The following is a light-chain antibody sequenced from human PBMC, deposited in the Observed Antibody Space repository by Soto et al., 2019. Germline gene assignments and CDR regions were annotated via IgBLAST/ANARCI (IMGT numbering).Light chain of an antibody. CDR3: LHYYTFPRT. CDR1: QHISTY. V-gene: IGKV1-8*01. CDR2: GAS. Sequence: AIRMTQSPSSFSASTGDRVTITCRASQHISTYLAWYQQEPGKAPKLLIYGASTLQSGVPSRFSGSGSGTNFTLTINSLQSEDFATYYCLHYYTFPRTFGQGTKVDI. J-gene: IGKJ1*01.